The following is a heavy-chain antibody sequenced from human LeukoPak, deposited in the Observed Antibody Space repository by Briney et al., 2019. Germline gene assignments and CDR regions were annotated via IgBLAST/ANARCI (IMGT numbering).Heavy chain of an antibody. Sequence: GGSLRLSCAASGLAFSAYKMHWVRQAPRKGLVWVSRISTDGYTTDYADFVQGRFTASRDNTKNTWSLEMNSLRAEDTAVYYCVVGGSPGYWGQGTLDTVSS. CDR3: VVGGSPGY. D-gene: IGHD2-15*01. J-gene: IGHJ4*02. CDR1: GLAFSAYK. V-gene: IGHV3-74*01. CDR2: ISTDGYTT.